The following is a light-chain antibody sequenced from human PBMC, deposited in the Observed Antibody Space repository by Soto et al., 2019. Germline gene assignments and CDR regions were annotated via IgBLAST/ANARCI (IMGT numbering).Light chain of an antibody. CDR3: LQDNEFPVT. CDR1: QAIRSD. V-gene: IGKV1-6*01. J-gene: IGKJ4*01. Sequence: AIQMTQSPSSLSASIGDRVTITCRASQAIRSDLGWYQQKPGKAPKVLIYTASTLQTGFPSRFSGSGSGTDFTLTIGSLQPEDFATYYCLQDNEFPVTFGGGTKVE. CDR2: TAS.